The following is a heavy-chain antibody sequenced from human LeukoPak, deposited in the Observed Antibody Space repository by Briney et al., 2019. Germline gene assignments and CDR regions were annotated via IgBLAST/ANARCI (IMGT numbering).Heavy chain of an antibody. D-gene: IGHD2-8*01. CDR3: AKDGQPSTRSYLCTNGICYEDY. J-gene: IGHJ4*02. Sequence: PGRSLRLSCAASGFTFSSYGMHWVRQAPGKGLEWVAVIWYDGSNKYYADSVKGRFTISRDNSKNTLYLKMNSLRAEDTAVYYCAKDGQPSTRSYLCTNGICYEDYWGQGTLVTVSS. V-gene: IGHV3-33*06. CDR1: GFTFSSYG. CDR2: IWYDGSNK.